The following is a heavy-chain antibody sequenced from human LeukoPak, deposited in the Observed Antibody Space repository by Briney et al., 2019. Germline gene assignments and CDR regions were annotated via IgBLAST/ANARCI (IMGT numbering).Heavy chain of an antibody. CDR1: GYTFTGYY. D-gene: IGHD6-13*01. CDR3: ARRLGGIAGRYNWFDP. Sequence: ASVKVSCKASGYTFTGYYMHWVRQAPGQGLEWMGWINPNSGGTNYAQKFQGRVTMTRDTSISTAYMELSRLRSDDTAVYYCARRLGGIAGRYNWFDPWGQGTLVTVSS. CDR2: INPNSGGT. J-gene: IGHJ5*02. V-gene: IGHV1-2*02.